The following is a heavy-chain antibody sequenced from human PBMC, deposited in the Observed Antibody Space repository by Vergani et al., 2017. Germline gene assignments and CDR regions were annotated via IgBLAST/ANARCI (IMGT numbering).Heavy chain of an antibody. D-gene: IGHD3-3*01. Sequence: EVQLVESGGGLVQPGRSLRLSCAASGFTFDDYAMHWVRQAPGKGLEWVSGISWNSGSIGYADSVKGRFTISRDNAKNYLYLQMNSLRAEDTALYYCAKDSVGNFGVVRVYYYYYYMDVWGKGTTVTVSS. CDR3: AKDSVGNFGVVRVYYYYYYMDV. J-gene: IGHJ6*03. V-gene: IGHV3-9*01. CDR1: GFTFDDYA. CDR2: ISWNSGSI.